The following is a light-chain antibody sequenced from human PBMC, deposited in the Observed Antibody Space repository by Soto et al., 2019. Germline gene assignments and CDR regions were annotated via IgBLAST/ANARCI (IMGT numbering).Light chain of an antibody. Sequence: DIVMTQSPLSLSVTPGEPASISCRSSQSLLHSNGYSYLDWYLQKPGQSPQLLIYLGSERAYGVPDRFSGSGSGTEFTLKISRVEAEDVGIYYCMQALQAGFTFGPGTKVDIK. CDR2: LGS. CDR3: MQALQAGFT. CDR1: QSLLHSNGYSY. J-gene: IGKJ3*01. V-gene: IGKV2-28*01.